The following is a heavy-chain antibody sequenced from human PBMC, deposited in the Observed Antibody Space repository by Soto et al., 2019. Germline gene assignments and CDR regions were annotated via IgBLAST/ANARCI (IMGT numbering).Heavy chain of an antibody. Sequence: GGSLRLSCAASGFSFNIYAMSWVRQAPGKGLEWVSGISGSGDRTHYVDSVKGRFTISRDNVKNTLYLQMNSLRAEDTAVYYCAKASTYEYVWGSFSYHFDHWGQGALVTVS. J-gene: IGHJ4*02. CDR2: ISGSGDRT. CDR1: GFSFNIYA. CDR3: AKASTYEYVWGSFSYHFDH. V-gene: IGHV3-23*01. D-gene: IGHD3-16*02.